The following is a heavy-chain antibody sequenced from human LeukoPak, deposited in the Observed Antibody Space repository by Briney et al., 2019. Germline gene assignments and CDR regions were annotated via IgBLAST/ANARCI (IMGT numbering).Heavy chain of an antibody. D-gene: IGHD3-10*01. CDR2: IIPIFGTA. V-gene: IGHV1-69*13. CDR1: GGTFSSYA. J-gene: IGHJ4*02. CDR3: ARVGSGSYRHFDY. Sequence: GASVKVSCKASGGTFSSYAISWVRQAPGQGLEWTGGIIPIFGTANYAQKFQGRVTITADESTSTAYMELSSLRSEDTAVYYCARVGSGSYRHFDYWGQGTLVTVSS.